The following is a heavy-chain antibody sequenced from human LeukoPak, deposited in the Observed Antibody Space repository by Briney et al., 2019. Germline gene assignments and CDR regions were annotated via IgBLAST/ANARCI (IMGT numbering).Heavy chain of an antibody. CDR3: ARDQSYSSSFLFDF. J-gene: IGHJ4*02. D-gene: IGHD6-13*01. V-gene: IGHV3-48*03. CDR2: ISSSGDTK. CDR1: GFTFSNYE. Sequence: PGGSLRLSCIDSGFTFSNYEVNWVRQAPGKGLEWVSYISSSGDTKYYADSVKGRFTISRDTAKNSMYLPMNSLRAEDTAVYYCARDQSYSSSFLFDFWGQGTLVTVSS.